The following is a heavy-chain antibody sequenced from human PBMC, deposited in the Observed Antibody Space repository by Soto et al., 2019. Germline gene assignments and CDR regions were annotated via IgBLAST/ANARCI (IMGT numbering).Heavy chain of an antibody. J-gene: IGHJ4*02. CDR1: GYTFTSSG. D-gene: IGHD3-3*01. Sequence: QVQLVQSGAEVKKPGASVKVSCKASGYTFTSSGISWVRQAPGQGLEWMGWISAYNGNTNYAQKLQGRVTMTSVTSTSTAYMELRSLRSDDAAGYFCARDFWSGLGEYWGQGTLVTVSS. CDR2: ISAYNGNT. V-gene: IGHV1-18*01. CDR3: ARDFWSGLGEY.